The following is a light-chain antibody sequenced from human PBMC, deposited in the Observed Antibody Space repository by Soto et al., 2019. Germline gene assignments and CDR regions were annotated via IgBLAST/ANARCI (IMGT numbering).Light chain of an antibody. CDR1: QSVSSY. J-gene: IGKJ4*01. CDR3: QQRSNWPFSLT. CDR2: DAS. Sequence: IVLTQSPATLSLSPGERATLSCRASQSVSSYLAWYQQKPGQAPRLLLYDASNRATGIPARFSGSGSGTDFTLTISSLEPEDFAVYYCQQRSNWPFSLTFGGGTKVEIK. V-gene: IGKV3-11*01.